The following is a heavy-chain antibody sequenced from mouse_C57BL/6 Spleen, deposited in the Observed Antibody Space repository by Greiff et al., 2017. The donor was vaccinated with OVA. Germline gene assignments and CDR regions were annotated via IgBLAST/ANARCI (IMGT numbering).Heavy chain of an antibody. V-gene: IGHV1-52*01. CDR1: GYTFTSYW. CDR3: ARRYDYGYYFDY. D-gene: IGHD2-4*01. CDR2: IDPSDSET. Sequence: QVQLQQPGAELVRPGSSVKLSCKASGYTFTSYWMHWVKQRPIQGLEWIGNIDPSDSETHYNQKFKDKATLTVDKSSSTAYMQLSSLTSEDSAVYYCARRYDYGYYFDYWGQGTTLTVSS. J-gene: IGHJ2*01.